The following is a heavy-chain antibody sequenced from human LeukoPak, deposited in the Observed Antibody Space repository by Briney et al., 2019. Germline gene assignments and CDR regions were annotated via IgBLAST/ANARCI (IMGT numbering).Heavy chain of an antibody. J-gene: IGHJ2*01. CDR1: GGPIISTNYY. CDR3: ARVYYSSSYDYWYFDL. V-gene: IGHV4-61*05. Sequence: PSETLSLTCAVSGGPIISTNYYWGWIRQPPGKGLEWIGYIYYSETANYNPSLKSRVTISVDTSKNQFSLKLTSVTAADTAVYYCARVYYSSSYDYWYFDLWGRGTLVTVSS. CDR2: IYYSETA. D-gene: IGHD6-13*01.